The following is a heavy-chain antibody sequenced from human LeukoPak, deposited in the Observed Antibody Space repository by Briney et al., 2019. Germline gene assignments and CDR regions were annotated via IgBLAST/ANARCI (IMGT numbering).Heavy chain of an antibody. V-gene: IGHV1-18*01. CDR1: GYTFTSYG. Sequence: ASVKVSCKASGYTFTSYGISWVRQAPGQGLEWMGWISAYNGNTNYAQKLQGRVTMTTDTSTSTAYMELRSLRSDDTAVYYCARDLVPYYYDSSGPGAFDIWGQGTMVTVSS. CDR3: ARDLVPYYYDSSGPGAFDI. CDR2: ISAYNGNT. D-gene: IGHD3-22*01. J-gene: IGHJ3*02.